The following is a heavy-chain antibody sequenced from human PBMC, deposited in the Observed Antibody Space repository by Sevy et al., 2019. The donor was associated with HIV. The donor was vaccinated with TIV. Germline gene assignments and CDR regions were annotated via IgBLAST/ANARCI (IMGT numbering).Heavy chain of an antibody. V-gene: IGHV1-24*01. J-gene: IGHJ5*02. D-gene: IGHD3-3*01. CDR2: FDPEDGET. CDR3: ATNPSITIFGVAPP. CDR1: GYTLTELS. Sequence: ASVKVSCKVSGYTLTELSMHWVRQAPGKGLEWMGGFDPEDGETIYAQKFQGRVTMTEDTSTDTAYMELSSLRSEDTAVYYCATNPSITIFGVAPPWGQGTLVTVPS.